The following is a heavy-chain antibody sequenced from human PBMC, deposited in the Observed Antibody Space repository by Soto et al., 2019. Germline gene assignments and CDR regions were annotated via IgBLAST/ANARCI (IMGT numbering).Heavy chain of an antibody. CDR1: GFTFSSYA. J-gene: IGHJ4*02. Sequence: GGSLRLSCAASGFTFSSYAMHWVRQAPGKGLEYVSAISSNGGSTYYANSVKGRFTISRDNSKNTLYLQMGSLRAEDMAVYYSARGWQWTTSPHFDYWGQGTLVTVSS. V-gene: IGHV3-64*01. CDR2: ISSNGGST. D-gene: IGHD4-17*01. CDR3: ARGWQWTTSPHFDY.